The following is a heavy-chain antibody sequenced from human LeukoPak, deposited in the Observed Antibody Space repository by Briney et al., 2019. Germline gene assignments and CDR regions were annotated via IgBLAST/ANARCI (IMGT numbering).Heavy chain of an antibody. Sequence: GGSLRLSCAASGLTFSTYSMNWVRQAPGKGLEWVSSISSSNYIYYADSMKGRFTISRDNAKNSLYLQMSSLRAEDTAVYYCTTDHRTIYGVVFPDYWGRGTLVTVSS. CDR1: GLTFSTYS. V-gene: IGHV3-21*06. CDR2: ISSSNYI. J-gene: IGHJ4*02. CDR3: TTDHRTIYGVVFPDY. D-gene: IGHD3-3*01.